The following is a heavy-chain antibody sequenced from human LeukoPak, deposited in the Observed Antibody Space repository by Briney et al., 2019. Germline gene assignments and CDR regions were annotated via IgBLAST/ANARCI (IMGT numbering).Heavy chain of an antibody. Sequence: GGSLRLSCAASGFTFSSYAMHWVRQAPGKGLEWVAVISYDGSNKYYADSVTGRFTISRDNSKNTLYLQTNSLRAEDTAVYYCARGRGFLESAYYYGMDVWGQGTTVTVSS. J-gene: IGHJ6*02. CDR3: ARGRGFLESAYYYGMDV. CDR2: ISYDGSNK. V-gene: IGHV3-30-3*01. D-gene: IGHD3-3*01. CDR1: GFTFSSYA.